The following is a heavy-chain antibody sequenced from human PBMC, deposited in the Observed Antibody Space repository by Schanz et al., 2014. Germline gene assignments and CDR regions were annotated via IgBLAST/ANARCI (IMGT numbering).Heavy chain of an antibody. CDR3: AKEGSIYWDRSVDY. CDR1: GFTFSTYC. Sequence: EVQLVESGGGLVQPGGSLRLSCAASGFTFSTYCMSWVRQAPGKGLEWVANIKQDESERSYVDSVKGRFTISRDNAKNSLYLQMNSLRPEDTAVYYCAKEGSIYWDRSVDYWGQGTLVTVSS. J-gene: IGHJ4*02. CDR2: IKQDESER. D-gene: IGHD1-26*01. V-gene: IGHV3-7*01.